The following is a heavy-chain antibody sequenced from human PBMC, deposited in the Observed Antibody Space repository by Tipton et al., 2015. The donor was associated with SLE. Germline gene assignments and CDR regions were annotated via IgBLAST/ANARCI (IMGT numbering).Heavy chain of an antibody. Sequence: SLRLSCGASGFTFHDYAMHWVRQAPGKGLEWVSGISWNSGSKRYADSVKGRFTISRDNAKNSLYLQMNSLRVEDTAVYFCAGDDYASGITWGQGTLVTVSS. CDR1: GFTFHDYA. D-gene: IGHD3-10*01. CDR2: ISWNSGSK. V-gene: IGHV3-9*01. J-gene: IGHJ5*02. CDR3: AGDDYASGIT.